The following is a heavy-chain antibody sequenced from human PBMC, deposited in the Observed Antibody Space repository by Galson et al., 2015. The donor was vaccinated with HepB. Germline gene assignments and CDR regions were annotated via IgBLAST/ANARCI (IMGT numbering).Heavy chain of an antibody. D-gene: IGHD3-22*01. J-gene: IGHJ4*02. CDR2: INAGNGNT. V-gene: IGHV1-3*01. CDR3: AVDYYDSSGYYYPDY. CDR1: GYTFTSYA. Sequence: SVKVSCKASGYTFTSYAMHWVRQAPGQRLEWMGWINAGNGNTKYSQKFQGRVTITRDTSASTAYMELSSLRSEDTAVYYCAVDYYDSSGYYYPDYWGQGTLVTVSS.